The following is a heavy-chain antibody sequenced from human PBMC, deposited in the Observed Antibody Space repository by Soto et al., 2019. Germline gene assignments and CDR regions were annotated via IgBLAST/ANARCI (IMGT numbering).Heavy chain of an antibody. Sequence: ASVKVSCKASGYTFTGYYMHWVRQAPGQGLEWMGWINPNSGGTNYAQKFQGWVTMTRDTSISTAYMELSRLRSDDTAVYYCAREGYCSGGSCYSETYYYYGMDVWGQGTTVTVSS. CDR1: GYTFTGYY. D-gene: IGHD2-15*01. CDR2: INPNSGGT. V-gene: IGHV1-2*04. CDR3: AREGYCSGGSCYSETYYYYGMDV. J-gene: IGHJ6*02.